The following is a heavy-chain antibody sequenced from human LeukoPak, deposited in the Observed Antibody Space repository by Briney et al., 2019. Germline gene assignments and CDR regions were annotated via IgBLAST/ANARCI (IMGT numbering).Heavy chain of an antibody. J-gene: IGHJ4*02. D-gene: IGHD3-10*01. CDR1: GGSFSGHY. CDR3: ASSYTVRGVIWEDY. CDR2: INHSGST. V-gene: IGHV4-34*01. Sequence: SETLSLTCAVYGGSFSGHYWSWIRQPPGKGLEWIGEINHSGSTNYNPSLKSRVTISVDTSKKQFSLKLSSVTAADTAVYYCASSYTVRGVIWEDYWGQGTLVTVSS.